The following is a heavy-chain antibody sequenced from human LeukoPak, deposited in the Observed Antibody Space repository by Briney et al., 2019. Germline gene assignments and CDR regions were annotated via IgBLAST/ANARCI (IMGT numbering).Heavy chain of an antibody. CDR3: ARANFDYVWGTYRNGDYYYAMDV. Sequence: GGSLRLSCAASGFPFGSYTMSWVRQAPGKGLEWVSSVSSPGTYIYYADSVKGRFTLSRDNAKNSLYLQMNSLRAEDTAVYYCARANFDYVWGTYRNGDYYYAMDVWGQGTTVTVSS. J-gene: IGHJ6*02. CDR2: VSSPGTYI. D-gene: IGHD3-16*02. CDR1: GFPFGSYT. V-gene: IGHV3-21*01.